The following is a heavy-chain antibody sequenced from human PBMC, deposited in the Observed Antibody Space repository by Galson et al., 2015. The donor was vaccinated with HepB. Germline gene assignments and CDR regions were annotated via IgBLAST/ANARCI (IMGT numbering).Heavy chain of an antibody. CDR3: ARGNPNQGYCGGDCDDAFDI. CDR2: IGTAGDT. CDR1: GFTFSSYD. D-gene: IGHD2-21*02. V-gene: IGHV3-13*01. Sequence: SLRLSCAASGFTFSSYDMHWVRHATGKGLEWVSAIGTAGDTYYPGSVKGRFTISRENAKNSLYLQMNSLRAGDTAVYYCARGNPNQGYCGGDCDDAFDIWGQGTMVTVSS. J-gene: IGHJ3*02.